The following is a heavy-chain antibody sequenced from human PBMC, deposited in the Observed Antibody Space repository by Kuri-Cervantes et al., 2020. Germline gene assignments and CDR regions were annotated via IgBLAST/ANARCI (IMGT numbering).Heavy chain of an antibody. D-gene: IGHD6-13*01. CDR2: ISTSSGYI. J-gene: IGHJ4*02. Sequence: GESLKISCAASGLTFSSYTMNWVRQAPGKGLEWVSSISTSSGYIYYADSVRGRFTISRDNAKNSLYLQMNSLRAEDTAVYYCARGVAVADKHFDYWGQGTLVTVSS. CDR1: GLTFSSYT. CDR3: ARGVAVADKHFDY. V-gene: IGHV3-21*03.